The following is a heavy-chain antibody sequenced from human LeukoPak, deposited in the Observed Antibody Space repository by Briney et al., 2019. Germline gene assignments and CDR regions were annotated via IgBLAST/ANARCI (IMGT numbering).Heavy chain of an antibody. D-gene: IGHD2-15*01. J-gene: IGHJ3*02. Sequence: PGGSPRLSCAASGFTLSTYEMTWVRQAPGKGLEWISFITSSGSPTFYADSVKGRFTIFRDTAKNSLFLQMNNLRGEDTAVYYCARDISSSTRAFDIWGQGTMVTVS. CDR2: ITSSGSPT. CDR1: GFTLSTYE. V-gene: IGHV3-48*03. CDR3: ARDISSSTRAFDI.